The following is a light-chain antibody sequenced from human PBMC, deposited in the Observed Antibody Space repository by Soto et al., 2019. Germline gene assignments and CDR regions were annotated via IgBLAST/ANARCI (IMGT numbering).Light chain of an antibody. CDR3: AAWDDSLNGPV. CDR2: SNN. CDR1: SSNIGSNT. V-gene: IGLV1-44*01. J-gene: IGLJ2*01. Sequence: QSALTQPPSASGTPGQRVTISCSGSSSNIGSNTVNWYQQLPGTAPKLLIYSNNQRPSGVPDRFSGSKSGTSASLAISGLQSEDEADYYCAAWDDSLNGPVFGGGTKLPS.